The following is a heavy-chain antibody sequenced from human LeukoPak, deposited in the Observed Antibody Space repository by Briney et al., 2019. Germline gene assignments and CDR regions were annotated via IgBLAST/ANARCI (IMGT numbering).Heavy chain of an antibody. CDR1: GFTFSSYS. CDR2: IGGYGTNT. J-gene: IGHJ4*02. CDR3: AKDLLWITTTAQGDY. V-gene: IGHV3-23*01. D-gene: IGHD1-1*01. Sequence: PGGSLRLSCAASGFTFSSYSMNWVRQAPGKGLEWVSGIGGYGTNTHYADSVKGRFTISRDNSKNTLYLQMNSLRVEDTAVYYCAKDLLWITTTAQGDYWGQGTLVTVSS.